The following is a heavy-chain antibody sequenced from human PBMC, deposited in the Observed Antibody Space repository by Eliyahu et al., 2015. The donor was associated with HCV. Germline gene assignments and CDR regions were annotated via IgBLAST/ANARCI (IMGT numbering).Heavy chain of an antibody. CDR2: IDPTDSYT. V-gene: IGHV5-10-1*03. CDR1: GHSLPSFW. J-gene: IGHJ4*02. CDR3: SSEGY. Sequence: EVQLVQSGAEVKKPGESLTISCQGSGHSLPSFWISWVRQMPGKGLEWMGRIDPTDSYTKYSPSFEGRVTISADKTKKTAYLQWTSLKASDAATYYCSSEGYWGQGTQIIVSS.